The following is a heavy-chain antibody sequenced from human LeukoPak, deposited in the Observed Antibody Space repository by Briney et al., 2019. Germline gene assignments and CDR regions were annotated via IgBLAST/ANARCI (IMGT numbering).Heavy chain of an antibody. V-gene: IGHV3-9*01. CDR2: ISWNSGSI. CDR1: GFTFDDYA. J-gene: IGHJ5*02. Sequence: PGGSLRLSCAASGFTFDDYAMHWVRQAPGKGLEWVSGISWNSGSIGYADSVKGRFTISRDNAKSSLYLQMNSLRAEDTALYYCAKDSSSGYPNWFDPWGQGTLVTVSS. D-gene: IGHD3-22*01. CDR3: AKDSSSGYPNWFDP.